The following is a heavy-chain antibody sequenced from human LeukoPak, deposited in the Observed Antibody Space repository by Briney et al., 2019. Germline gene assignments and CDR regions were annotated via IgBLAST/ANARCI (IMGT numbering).Heavy chain of an antibody. CDR1: GFTFSSYA. V-gene: IGHV3-23*01. D-gene: IGHD2-15*01. CDR2: ISGSGGST. CDR3: AKDRYCSGGSCYGGFDY. Sequence: GGSLRLSCAASGFTFSSYAMSWVRQAPGKGLEWVSAISGSGGSTYYADSVKGRFTLSRDNSKNTLYLQMNSLRAEDTAVYYCAKDRYCSGGSCYGGFDYWGQGTLVTVSS. J-gene: IGHJ4*02.